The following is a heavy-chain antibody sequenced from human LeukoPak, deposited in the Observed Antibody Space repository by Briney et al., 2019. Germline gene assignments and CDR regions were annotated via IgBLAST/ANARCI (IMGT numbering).Heavy chain of an antibody. V-gene: IGHV3-48*02. CDR3: ARDDAGTDHYYYSVDV. Sequence: GGSLRLSCAASGFTFSSYAVSWVRQAPGKGLEWVSYISSGGSTIYYADSAKGRFTISRDNAKSSLYLQMSSLRDEDTAVYYCARDDAGTDHYYYSVDVWGQGTTVTVSS. D-gene: IGHD1-14*01. CDR2: ISSGGSTI. J-gene: IGHJ6*02. CDR1: GFTFSSYA.